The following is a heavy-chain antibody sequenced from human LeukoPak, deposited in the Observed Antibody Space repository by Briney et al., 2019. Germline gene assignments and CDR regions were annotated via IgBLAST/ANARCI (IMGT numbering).Heavy chain of an antibody. CDR2: ISAYNGDT. D-gene: IGHD6-19*01. J-gene: IGHJ4*02. V-gene: IGHV1-18*01. Sequence: GASVKVFCKASGFTFTRYGISRVRQAPGQGLEWMGWISAYNGDTKYAHKFQDRLTMTTDTSTSTAYMELRSLRSDDTAVYYCARDPSNTSGWYAWADYWGQGTLVTVSS. CDR1: GFTFTRYG. CDR3: ARDPSNTSGWYAWADY.